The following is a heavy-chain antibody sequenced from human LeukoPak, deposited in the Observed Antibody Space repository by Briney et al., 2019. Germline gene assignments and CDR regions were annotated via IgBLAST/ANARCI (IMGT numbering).Heavy chain of an antibody. D-gene: IGHD5-24*01. CDR1: GYTFTSYY. CDR3: ARDIWLLGRDGYNYSDY. CDR2: INPSGGST. V-gene: IGHV1-46*03. Sequence: ASVKVSXKASGYTFTSYYMHWVRQAPGQGLEWMGIINPSGGSTSYAQKFQGRVTMTRDTSTSTVYMELSSLRSEDTAVYYCARDIWLLGRDGYNYSDYWGQGTLVTVSS. J-gene: IGHJ4*02.